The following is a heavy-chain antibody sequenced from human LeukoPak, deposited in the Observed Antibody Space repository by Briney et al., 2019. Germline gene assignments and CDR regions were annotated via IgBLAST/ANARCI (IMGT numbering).Heavy chain of an antibody. V-gene: IGHV1-46*01. D-gene: IGHD3-3*01. CDR2: INPSGGST. CDR3: ARDNYDFWSGFSPPPYNWFDP. J-gene: IGHJ5*02. CDR1: GYTFTSYY. Sequence: ASVKVSCKASGYTFTSYYMHWVRQAPGQGLEWMGIINPSGGSTSYAQKFQGRVTMTRDTSTSTVYMELSSLRSEDTAVYYCARDNYDFWSGFSPPPYNWFDPWGQGTLVTVSS.